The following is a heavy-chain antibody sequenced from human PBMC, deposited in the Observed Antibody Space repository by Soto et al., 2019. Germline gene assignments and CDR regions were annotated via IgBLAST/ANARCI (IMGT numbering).Heavy chain of an antibody. Sequence: PSETLSLTCTVSDVSIGGSFHYLGWIRQPPGKGLEWIGNIDLGGTKYYNPSLRARATISRDTSKNQFSLRLISVTAADTALYYCARDKDLQPTVWGFWGQGIQVTVSS. CDR2: IDLGGTK. CDR3: ARDKDLQPTVWGF. D-gene: IGHD3-16*01. J-gene: IGHJ4*02. V-gene: IGHV4-39*07. CDR1: DVSIGGSFHY.